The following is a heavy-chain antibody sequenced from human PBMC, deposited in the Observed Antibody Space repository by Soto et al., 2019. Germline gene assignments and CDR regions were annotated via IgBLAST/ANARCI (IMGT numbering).Heavy chain of an antibody. CDR1: GYTFTSYA. Sequence: ASVKVSCKASGYTFTSYAMHWVRQAPGQRLEWMGWINAGNGNTKYSQKFQGRVTITRDTSASTAYMELSSLRSEDTAVYYCVYDSSGYYLVGYYGMDVWGQGTTVTVSS. CDR3: VYDSSGYYLVGYYGMDV. D-gene: IGHD3-22*01. J-gene: IGHJ6*02. V-gene: IGHV1-3*01. CDR2: INAGNGNT.